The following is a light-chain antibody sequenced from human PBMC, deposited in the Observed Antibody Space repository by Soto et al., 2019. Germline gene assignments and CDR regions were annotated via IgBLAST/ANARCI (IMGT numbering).Light chain of an antibody. J-gene: IGLJ3*02. Sequence: QSVLTQPPSASGSPGQSVTISCTGTSSDVGGYNYVSWYQQHPGKAPKLMIYEVSKRPSGVPARLSGSRSGNTASLTVSGLQAVDEADYYCSSYAGSNNLVFGGGTKRTVL. CDR1: SSDVGGYNY. CDR3: SSYAGSNNLV. CDR2: EVS. V-gene: IGLV2-8*01.